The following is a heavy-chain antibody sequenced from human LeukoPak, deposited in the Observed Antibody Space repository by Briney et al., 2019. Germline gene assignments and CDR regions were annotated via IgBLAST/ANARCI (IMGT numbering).Heavy chain of an antibody. V-gene: IGHV3-21*01. CDR1: GFTFSSYS. J-gene: IGHJ4*02. CDR2: ISSSSSYI. D-gene: IGHD3-10*01. Sequence: PGGSLRLSCAASGFTFSSYSMNWVRQAPGKGLEWVSSISSSSSYIYYADSVKGRFTISRDNAKNSLYLQMNSLRAEDTAVYYCARSRLWFGELSDYWGQGTLITVSS. CDR3: ARSRLWFGELSDY.